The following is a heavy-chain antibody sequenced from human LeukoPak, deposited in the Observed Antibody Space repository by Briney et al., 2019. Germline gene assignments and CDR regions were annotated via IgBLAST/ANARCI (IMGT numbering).Heavy chain of an antibody. CDR2: IYYSGST. Sequence: SETLSLTCTVSGGSIISSTFYWGWVRQPPGKGLEWIVSIYYSGSTYYSPSLKSRVTTSVDTSKNQFSLKLSSVTAADTAVYYCARVLAGGMTTSGTIFDYWGQGTLVTVSS. J-gene: IGHJ4*02. D-gene: IGHD4-11*01. CDR3: ARVLAGGMTTSGTIFDY. V-gene: IGHV4-39*07. CDR1: GGSIISSTFY.